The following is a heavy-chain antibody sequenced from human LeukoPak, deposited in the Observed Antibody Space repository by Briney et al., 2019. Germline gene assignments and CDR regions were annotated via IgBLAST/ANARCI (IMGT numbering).Heavy chain of an antibody. V-gene: IGHV3-7*03. J-gene: IGHJ4*02. Sequence: PGGSLRLSCAASGFTFSSYWMSWVRQAPGKGLEWVANIKQDGSEKYYVDSVKGRFTISRDNAKNSLYLQMNSLRAEDTAVYYCAKDRKVGATNAFRVFLFPDYWGQGTLVTVSS. CDR1: GFTFSSYW. CDR3: AKDRKVGATNAFRVFLFPDY. D-gene: IGHD1-26*01. CDR2: IKQDGSEK.